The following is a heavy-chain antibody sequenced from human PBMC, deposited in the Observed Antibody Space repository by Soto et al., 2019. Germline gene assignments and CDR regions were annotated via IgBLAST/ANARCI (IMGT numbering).Heavy chain of an antibody. Sequence: PSQTLTLTCAISGDSVSSNSAAWNLIRQSPSRGLEWLGRTYYRSKWYNDYAVSVKSRITINPDTSKNQFSLQLNSVTPEDTAVYYCARWSLRYNWFDPCGQGTLVTVYS. CDR2: TYYRSKWYN. CDR1: GDSVSSNSAA. V-gene: IGHV6-1*01. CDR3: ARWSLRYNWFDP. J-gene: IGHJ5*02.